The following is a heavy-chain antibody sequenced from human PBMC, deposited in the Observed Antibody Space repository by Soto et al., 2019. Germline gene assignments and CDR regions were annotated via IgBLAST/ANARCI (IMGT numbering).Heavy chain of an antibody. CDR2: VYYNGRT. CDR3: ARLEGLAPISYYFDF. Sequence: PSETLSLTCTVSGGSISTYYWSWIRQSPGKGLEWIGYVYYNGRTKYNPSLKSRVTISVDTSKNQFSLNLNSVNAADTAVYYCARLEGLAPISYYFDFWGPGALVTVSS. CDR1: GGSISTYY. D-gene: IGHD3-9*01. J-gene: IGHJ4*02. V-gene: IGHV4-59*01.